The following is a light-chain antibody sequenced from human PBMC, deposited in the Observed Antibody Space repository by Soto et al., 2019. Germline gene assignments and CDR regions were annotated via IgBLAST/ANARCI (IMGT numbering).Light chain of an antibody. Sequence: EIVLTQSPGTLSLSPGERATLSCRASQSVSSSYLAWYQQKPGQAPRLLIYGASSRATGIPDRFSGSGSGTEVPLTISRLEPEDVAVYYCQQYGSSPGTFGQGTQVEIK. CDR3: QQYGSSPGT. CDR2: GAS. V-gene: IGKV3-20*01. CDR1: QSVSSSY. J-gene: IGKJ1*01.